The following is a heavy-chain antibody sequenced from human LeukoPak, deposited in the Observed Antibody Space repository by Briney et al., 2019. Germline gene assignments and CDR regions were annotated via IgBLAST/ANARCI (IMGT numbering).Heavy chain of an antibody. Sequence: SETLSLACTISGGSISSYYWSWIRQPPGEGLDWIGYIYYSGITNYNPSLKSRVTISVDTSRNQFSLKLSSVTAADTAVYYCARGMTTVTHWGQGTLVTVSS. D-gene: IGHD4-11*01. CDR1: GGSISSYY. V-gene: IGHV4-59*08. J-gene: IGHJ4*02. CDR3: ARGMTTVTH. CDR2: IYYSGIT.